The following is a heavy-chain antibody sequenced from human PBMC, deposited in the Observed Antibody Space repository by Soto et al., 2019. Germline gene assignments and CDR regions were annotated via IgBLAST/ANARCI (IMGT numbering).Heavy chain of an antibody. CDR1: GGSISSYY. V-gene: IGHV4-59*01. CDR2: IYYSGST. J-gene: IGHJ6*02. D-gene: IGHD2-2*02. Sequence: QVQLQESGPGLVKPSETLSLTCTVSGGSISSYYWSWIRQPPGKGLEWIGYIYYSGSTNYNPSLKSRVTISVDTSKNQFSLKLSSVTAADTAVYYCATYRDTYPYSMDVWGQGTTVTVSS. CDR3: ATYRDTYPYSMDV.